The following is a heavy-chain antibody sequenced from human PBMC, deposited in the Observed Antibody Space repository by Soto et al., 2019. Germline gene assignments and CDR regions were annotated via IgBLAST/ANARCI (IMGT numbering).Heavy chain of an antibody. J-gene: IGHJ5*02. CDR1: GDYIHVGGYY. CDR2: IYYTGKT. V-gene: IGHV4-30-4*01. CDR3: GRDLTSNANCIDP. Sequence: SETLSLTCSVSGDYIHVGGYYWTWIRQRPGKGLEWMGYIYYTGKTYYNPSLESRLTMSVDRSKNQFSLRLASVTAADTAVYFCGRDLTSNANCIDPWGQGTLVTVSS. D-gene: IGHD2-2*01.